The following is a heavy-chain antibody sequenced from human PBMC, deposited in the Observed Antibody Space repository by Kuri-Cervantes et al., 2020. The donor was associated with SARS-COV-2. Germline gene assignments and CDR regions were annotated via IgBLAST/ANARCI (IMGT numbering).Heavy chain of an antibody. D-gene: IGHD6-19*01. CDR2: IYSGGST. Sequence: GESLKISCAASGFTVSSNYMSWVRQAPGKGLEWVSVIYSGGSTYYADSVKGRFTISRDNSKNTLYLQMNSLRAEDTAVYYCARIPIAVADTPDYWGQGTLVTVSS. J-gene: IGHJ4*02. CDR3: ARIPIAVADTPDY. V-gene: IGHV3-53*01. CDR1: GFTVSSNY.